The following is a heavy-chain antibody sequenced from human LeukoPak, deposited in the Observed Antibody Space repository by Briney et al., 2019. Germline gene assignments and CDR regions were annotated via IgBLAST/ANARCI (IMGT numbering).Heavy chain of an antibody. CDR1: GFTFSTHA. V-gene: IGHV3-23*01. J-gene: IGHJ4*02. CDR2: IDSSGDYT. D-gene: IGHD6-13*01. CDR3: GKEFSSGWFF. Sequence: PGWSLRLSCAASGFTFSTHAMTWVRQAPGKGLEWVSSIDSSGDYTFYADSVKGRFTISRDNSKDTLYLQLSGLRAEDTAIYYCGKEFSSGWFFWGQGTLVSVSS.